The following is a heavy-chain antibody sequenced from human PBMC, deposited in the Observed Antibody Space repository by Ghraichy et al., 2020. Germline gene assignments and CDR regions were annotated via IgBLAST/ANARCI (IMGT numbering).Heavy chain of an antibody. CDR3: VRGKWFRELYLDY. Sequence: GGSLRLSCSASGFTFSNYAIHWVRQAPGKGLEYVSAISSNGDNTYYADSVKGRFTISRDNSKNTVYLQMSSLRPEDTAVYYCVRGKWFRELYLDYWGQGTLVTVSS. CDR2: ISSNGDNT. CDR1: GFTFSNYA. J-gene: IGHJ4*02. V-gene: IGHV3-64D*06. D-gene: IGHD3-10*01.